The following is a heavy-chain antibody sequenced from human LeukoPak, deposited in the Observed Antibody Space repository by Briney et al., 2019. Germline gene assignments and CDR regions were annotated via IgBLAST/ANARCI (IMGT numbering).Heavy chain of an antibody. D-gene: IGHD3-16*01. J-gene: IGHJ4*02. V-gene: IGHV3-48*02. Sequence: GGSLRLSCAASGFTFSTYSVSWVRQAPGKGLEGVSHISSSSSAIYYADSVKGRFTISRDNAKNSLYLQMNSLRDEDTAVYYCARAGGGVAGASFDYWGQGNLVTVSS. CDR2: ISSSSSAI. CDR3: ARAGGGVAGASFDY. CDR1: GFTFSTYS.